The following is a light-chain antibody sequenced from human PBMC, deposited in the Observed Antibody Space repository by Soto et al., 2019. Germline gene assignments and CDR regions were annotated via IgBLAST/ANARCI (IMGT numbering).Light chain of an antibody. CDR1: QSVSSN. V-gene: IGKV3-15*01. Sequence: EIVMTQSPATLSVSPGERATLSCRASQSVSSNLAWYQQKPGQAPRLLIYGASTRATGIPARFSGSGSGTKFTFPISRLQSEGFAVFYCQHFNKWAPTWAFGQGTKVEIK. CDR3: QHFNKWAPTWA. CDR2: GAS. J-gene: IGKJ1*01.